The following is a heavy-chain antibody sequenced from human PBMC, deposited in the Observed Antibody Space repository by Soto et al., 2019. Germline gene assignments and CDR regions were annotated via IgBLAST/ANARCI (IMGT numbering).Heavy chain of an antibody. Sequence: KRSRKVAGYTHIDVSMRRRINTPGKEVEGRGGFDPEDGETIYAQNLQGRVTMTTDTSTDTAYIELSSMRSEDNAVYSCASYRSGRFLDWLSVDSLGYWGQGTLVTVSS. J-gene: IGHJ4*02. CDR2: FDPEDGET. CDR3: ASYRSGRFLDWLSVDSLGY. CDR1: GYTHIDVS. D-gene: IGHD3-3*01. V-gene: IGHV1-24*01.